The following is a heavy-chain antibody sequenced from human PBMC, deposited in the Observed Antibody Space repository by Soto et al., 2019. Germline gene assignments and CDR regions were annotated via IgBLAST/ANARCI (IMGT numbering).Heavy chain of an antibody. Sequence: ASVKVSCKASGYTFTSYAMHWVRQAPGQRLEGMGWINAGNGNTKYSQKFQGRVTITRDTSASTAYMELSSLRSEDTAVYYCATGLGLYYFDYWGQGTPVTVSS. J-gene: IGHJ4*02. CDR1: GYTFTSYA. CDR2: INAGNGNT. CDR3: ATGLGLYYFDY. V-gene: IGHV1-3*01. D-gene: IGHD1-26*01.